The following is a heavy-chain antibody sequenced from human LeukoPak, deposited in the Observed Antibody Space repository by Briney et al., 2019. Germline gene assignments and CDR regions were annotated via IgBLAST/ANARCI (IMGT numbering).Heavy chain of an antibody. D-gene: IGHD3-22*01. Sequence: ASVKVSCKASGYTFTGYYMHWVRQAPGQGLEWMGWINPNSGGTNYAQKFQGRVTMTRDTSISTAYMELSRLRSDDTAVYYCARISSAITMIVAGVDYWGQGTLVTVSS. CDR2: INPNSGGT. J-gene: IGHJ4*02. CDR3: ARISSAITMIVAGVDY. CDR1: GYTFTGYY. V-gene: IGHV1-2*02.